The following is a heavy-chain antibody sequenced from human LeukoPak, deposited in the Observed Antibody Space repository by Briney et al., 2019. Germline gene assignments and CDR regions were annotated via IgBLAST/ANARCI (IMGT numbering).Heavy chain of an antibody. Sequence: SVKVSCKASGGTFSSYAISWVRQAPGQGLEWMGGIIPIFGTANYAQKFQGRVTITADESTSTAYMELSSLRSEDTAVYYCASSTMTTVTTGAFDIWGQGTMVTVSS. V-gene: IGHV1-69*13. CDR3: ASSTMTTVTTGAFDI. CDR1: GGTFSSYA. CDR2: IIPIFGTA. D-gene: IGHD4-17*01. J-gene: IGHJ3*02.